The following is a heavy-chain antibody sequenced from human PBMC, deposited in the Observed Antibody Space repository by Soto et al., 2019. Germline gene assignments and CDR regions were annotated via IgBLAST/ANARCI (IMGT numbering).Heavy chain of an antibody. Sequence: PGGSLRLSCAASGFTFSSYWMHWVRQAPGKGLVWVSRINSDGSSTSYADSVKGRFTISRDNAKNTLYLQMNSLRAEDTAVYYCARGEPGGGWYVLRSLDYYMDVWGKGTTVTVSS. CDR3: ARGEPGGGWYVLRSLDYYMDV. D-gene: IGHD6-19*01. J-gene: IGHJ6*03. CDR2: INSDGSST. V-gene: IGHV3-74*01. CDR1: GFTFSSYW.